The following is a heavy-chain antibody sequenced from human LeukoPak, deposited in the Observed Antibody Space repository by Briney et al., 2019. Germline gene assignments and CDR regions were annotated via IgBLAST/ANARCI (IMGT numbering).Heavy chain of an antibody. Sequence: GGSLRLSCAASGFTFSSYAMSWVRQAPGKGLEWVSAISGSGGSTYYADSVKGRFAISRDNSKNTLYLQMNSLRAEDAAVYYCAKDYGSGEFYYFDYWGQGTLVTVSS. CDR1: GFTFSSYA. CDR3: AKDYGSGEFYYFDY. D-gene: IGHD3-10*01. CDR2: ISGSGGST. V-gene: IGHV3-23*01. J-gene: IGHJ4*02.